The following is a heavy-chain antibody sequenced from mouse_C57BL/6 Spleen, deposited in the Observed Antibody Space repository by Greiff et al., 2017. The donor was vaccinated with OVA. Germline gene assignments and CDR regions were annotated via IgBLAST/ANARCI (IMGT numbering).Heavy chain of an antibody. D-gene: IGHD2-5*01. V-gene: IGHV1-82*01. CDR3: ASSNYNAMDY. CDR1: GYAFSSSW. J-gene: IGHJ4*01. Sequence: QVQLQQSGPELVKPGASVKISCKASGYAFSSSWMNWVKQRPGKGLEWIGRIYPGDGDTNYNGKFKGKATLTADKSSSTAYMQLSSPTSEDSAVYFCASSNYNAMDYWGQGTSVTVSS. CDR2: IYPGDGDT.